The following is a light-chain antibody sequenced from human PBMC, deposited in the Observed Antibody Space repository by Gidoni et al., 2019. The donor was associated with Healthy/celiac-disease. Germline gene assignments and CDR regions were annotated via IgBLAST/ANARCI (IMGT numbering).Light chain of an antibody. J-gene: IGKJ1*01. CDR3: QQYYSTPQT. CDR2: WAS. CDR1: QSVLYSSNNQNY. Sequence: DIVMTQSPDSLAVSLGERATINCKSSQSVLYSSNNQNYLAWYQQKPGQPPQLLIYWASTRESGVPDRISGSGSGTDFTLTISSLQAEDVAVYYCQQYYSTPQTFGQGTKVEIK. V-gene: IGKV4-1*01.